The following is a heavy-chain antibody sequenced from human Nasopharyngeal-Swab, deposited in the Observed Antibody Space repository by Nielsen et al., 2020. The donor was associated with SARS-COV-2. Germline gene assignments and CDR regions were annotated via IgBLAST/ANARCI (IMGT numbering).Heavy chain of an antibody. J-gene: IGHJ4*02. V-gene: IGHV3-21*01. D-gene: IGHD1-7*01. Sequence: ETLSLTCAASGFTFSSYSMNWVRQAPGKGLEWVSSISSSSSYIYYADSVKGRFTISRDNAKNSLYLQMNSLRAEDTAVYYRVGNNWNYGGVGYWGQGTLVTVSS. CDR1: GFTFSSYS. CDR2: ISSSSSYI. CDR3: VGNNWNYGGVGY.